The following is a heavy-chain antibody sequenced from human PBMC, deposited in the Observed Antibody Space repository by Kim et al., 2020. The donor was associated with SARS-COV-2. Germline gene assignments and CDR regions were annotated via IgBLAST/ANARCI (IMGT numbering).Heavy chain of an antibody. CDR3: ASPPIARGPIGGFDY. CDR1: GFTFSSYS. Sequence: GGSLRLSCAASGFTFSSYSMNWVRQAPGKGLEWVSSISSSSSYIYYADSVKGRFTISRDNAKNSLYLQMNSLRAEDTAVYYCASPPIARGPIGGFDYWVQGTLVTVSS. CDR2: ISSSSSYI. V-gene: IGHV3-21*01. D-gene: IGHD3-10*01. J-gene: IGHJ4*02.